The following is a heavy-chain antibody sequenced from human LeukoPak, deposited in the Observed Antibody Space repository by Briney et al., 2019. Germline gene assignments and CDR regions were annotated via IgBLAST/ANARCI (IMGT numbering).Heavy chain of an antibody. J-gene: IGHJ4*02. CDR3: ASQTSGYSGYSSHY. D-gene: IGHD5-12*01. CDR1: GFTVSSNY. Sequence: GGSLRLSCAASGFTVSSNYMSWVRQGPGKGLEWVSVIYSAGRTYYADSVKGRFTISRDNSKNTLYLQMNSLRAVDTAVYYCASQTSGYSGYSSHYWGQGTLVTVSS. CDR2: IYSAGRT. V-gene: IGHV3-66*01.